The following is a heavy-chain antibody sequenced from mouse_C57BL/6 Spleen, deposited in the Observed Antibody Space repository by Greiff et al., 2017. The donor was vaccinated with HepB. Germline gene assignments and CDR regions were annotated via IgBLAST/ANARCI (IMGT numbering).Heavy chain of an antibody. D-gene: IGHD1-1*01. CDR1: GFTFSDYG. Sequence: EVKVVESGGGLVKPGGSLKLSCAASGFTFSDYGMHWVRQAPEKGLEWVAYISSGSSTIYYADTVKGRFTISRDNAKNTLFLQMTSLRSEDTAMYYCARRITTVVATYYYAMDYWGQGTSVTVSS. V-gene: IGHV5-17*01. CDR2: ISSGSSTI. CDR3: ARRITTVVATYYYAMDY. J-gene: IGHJ4*01.